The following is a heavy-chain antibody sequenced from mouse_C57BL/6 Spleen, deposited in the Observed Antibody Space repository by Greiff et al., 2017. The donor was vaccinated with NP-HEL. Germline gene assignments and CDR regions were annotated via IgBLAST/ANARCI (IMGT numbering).Heavy chain of an antibody. CDR1: GYTFTSYG. D-gene: IGHD3-2*02. Sequence: VQLQQSGAELARPGASVKLSCKASGYTFTSYGISWVKQRTGQGLEWIGEIYPRSGNTYYNEKFKGKATLTADKSSSTAYMELRSLTSEDSAVYFCAREEDSSGYVAYWGQGTLVTVSA. J-gene: IGHJ3*01. V-gene: IGHV1-81*01. CDR3: AREEDSSGYVAY. CDR2: IYPRSGNT.